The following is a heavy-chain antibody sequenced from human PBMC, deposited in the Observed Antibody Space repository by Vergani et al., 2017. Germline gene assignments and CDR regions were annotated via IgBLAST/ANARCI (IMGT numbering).Heavy chain of an antibody. J-gene: IGHJ4*02. CDR3: ARKNSEIENVDY. CDR2: TIPIFGTA. V-gene: IGHV1-69*01. Sequence: QVQLVQSGAEVKKPGSSVKVSCKASGGTFSSYAISWVRQAPGQGLEWMGGTIPIFGTANYAQKFQGRVTITADESTSTAYMEMSSLRSEDTAVYYCARKNSEIENVDYWGQGTLVTVSS. D-gene: IGHD1-1*01. CDR1: GGTFSSYA.